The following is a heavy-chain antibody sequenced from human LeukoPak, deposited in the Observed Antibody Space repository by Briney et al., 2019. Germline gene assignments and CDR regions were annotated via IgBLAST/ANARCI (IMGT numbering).Heavy chain of an antibody. CDR1: GFTFSSYW. CDR2: IKQDGSVQ. CDR3: ARDGVMTYAFDI. J-gene: IGHJ3*02. V-gene: IGHV3-7*01. D-gene: IGHD3-16*01. Sequence: GGSLRLSCSASGFTFSSYWMSWVRQAPGKGLEWMANIKQDGSVQNYVDSEKGRFTISRDNAKDSLFLQLNNLRAEDTAVYFCARDGVMTYAFDIWGQGTKVTVSP.